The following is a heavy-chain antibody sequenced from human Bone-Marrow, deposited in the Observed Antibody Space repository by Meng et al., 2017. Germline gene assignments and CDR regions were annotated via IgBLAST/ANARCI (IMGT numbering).Heavy chain of an antibody. Sequence: QLWVMVGCLVQSWGSLALSFEASGVTVSSNYMSWGRQAQGKELEWVSVIYSGGSTYYADSVKGRFTISRDNSKNTLYLQMNSLRAEDTAVYYCARGAGIFGGQGTLVTVSS. D-gene: IGHD6-13*01. CDR1: GVTVSSNY. J-gene: IGHJ4*02. V-gene: IGHV3-66*02. CDR2: IYSGGST. CDR3: ARGAGIF.